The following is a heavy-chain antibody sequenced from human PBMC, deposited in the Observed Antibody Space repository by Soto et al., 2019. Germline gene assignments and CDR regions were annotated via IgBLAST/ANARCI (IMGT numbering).Heavy chain of an antibody. Sequence: GGSLRLSCTASGFTFGDYAMSWFRQAPGKGLEWVGFIRSKAYGGTTEYAASVKGRFTISRDDSKSIAYLQMNSLKTEDTAVYYCTGIVVVPAANYYYYYMDVWGKGTTVTVSS. CDR1: GFTFGDYA. V-gene: IGHV3-49*03. CDR2: IRSKAYGGTT. D-gene: IGHD2-2*01. J-gene: IGHJ6*03. CDR3: TGIVVVPAANYYYYYMDV.